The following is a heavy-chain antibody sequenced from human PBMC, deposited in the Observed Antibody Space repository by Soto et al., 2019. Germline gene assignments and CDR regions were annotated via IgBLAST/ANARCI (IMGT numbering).Heavy chain of an antibody. CDR2: IYYTGKT. D-gene: IGHD3-9*01. Sequence: HVQLQASGQGLVKPSETLSLTCSVSGDSLTSYYWTWVRQPPGKGLEWIGYIYYTGKTNYNPSLKSRDTISMDLSKNQFSLELRSLTAADTAVYYCARIILTGYYALEPWGQGTLVIVSA. J-gene: IGHJ5*02. CDR1: GDSLTSYY. V-gene: IGHV4-59*01. CDR3: ARIILTGYYALEP.